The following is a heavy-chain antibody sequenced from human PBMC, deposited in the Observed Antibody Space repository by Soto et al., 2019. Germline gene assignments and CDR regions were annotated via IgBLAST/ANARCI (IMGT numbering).Heavy chain of an antibody. Sequence: SETLSLTCAVYGGSFSGYYWSWIRQPPGRGLEWIGEINHSGSTNYNPSLKSRVTISVDTSKNQFSLKLSSVTAADTAVYYCARRYSKYYYYYMDVWGKGTTVTVSS. CDR1: GGSFSGYY. D-gene: IGHD4-4*01. J-gene: IGHJ6*03. CDR2: INHSGST. CDR3: ARRYSKYYYYYMDV. V-gene: IGHV4-34*01.